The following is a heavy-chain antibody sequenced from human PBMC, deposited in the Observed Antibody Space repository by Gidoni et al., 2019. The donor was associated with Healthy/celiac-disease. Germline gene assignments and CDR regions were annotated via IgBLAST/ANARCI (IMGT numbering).Heavy chain of an antibody. Sequence: EVQLLESGGGLVQPGGSLRLSCAASGFTFSSYAMSWVRQAPGKGLGGVSAISGSGGSTYYADSVKGRFTISRDNSKNTLYLQMNSLRAEDTAVYYCAQLGAKMTFDIWGQGTMVTVSS. CDR3: AQLGAKMTFDI. D-gene: IGHD1-26*01. V-gene: IGHV3-23*01. J-gene: IGHJ3*02. CDR1: GFTFSSYA. CDR2: ISGSGGST.